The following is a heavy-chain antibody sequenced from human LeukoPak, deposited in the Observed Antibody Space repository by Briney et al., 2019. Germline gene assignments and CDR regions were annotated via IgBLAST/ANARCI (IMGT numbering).Heavy chain of an antibody. J-gene: IGHJ5*02. V-gene: IGHV4-34*01. D-gene: IGHD3-22*01. CDR1: GGSFSGYY. CDR2: INHSGST. Sequence: SETLSLTCAVYGGSFSGYYWSWIRQPPGKGLEWIGEINHSGSTNYNPSLKSRVTISVDTSKNQFSLKLSSVTAADTAVYYCARLPDYYDSSGFTFDPWGQGTLVTVSP. CDR3: ARLPDYYDSSGFTFDP.